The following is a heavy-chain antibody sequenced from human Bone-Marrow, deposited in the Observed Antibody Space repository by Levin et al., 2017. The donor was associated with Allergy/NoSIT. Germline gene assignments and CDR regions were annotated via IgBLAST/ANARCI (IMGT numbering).Heavy chain of an antibody. J-gene: IGHJ6*02. D-gene: IGHD3-10*01. Sequence: GESLKISCAASGFTVSSHYMSWVRQAPGKGLEWVSVIYSGGSTYYADSVKGRFTISRDNSKNTLYLQMNSLRAEDTAVYYCARDRGILWFGEPTSSPYYYGMDVWGQGTTVTVSS. V-gene: IGHV3-53*01. CDR3: ARDRGILWFGEPTSSPYYYGMDV. CDR2: IYSGGST. CDR1: GFTVSSHY.